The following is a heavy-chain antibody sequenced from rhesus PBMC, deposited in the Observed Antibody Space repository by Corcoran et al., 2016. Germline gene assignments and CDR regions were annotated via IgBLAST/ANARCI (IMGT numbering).Heavy chain of an antibody. Sequence: QVQLQESGPGLVKPSETLSLTCAVSGGSISSSNWWSWIRQPPGKGLEWIGYISGSSGSTYYNPSLRSRVTISTATSKTQFSLKLSSVTAADTAVYYCARRRVGATFDYWGQGVLVTVSS. CDR1: GGSISSSNW. J-gene: IGHJ4*01. CDR3: ARRRVGATFDY. V-gene: IGHV4-65*01. CDR2: ISGSSGST. D-gene: IGHD1-44*02.